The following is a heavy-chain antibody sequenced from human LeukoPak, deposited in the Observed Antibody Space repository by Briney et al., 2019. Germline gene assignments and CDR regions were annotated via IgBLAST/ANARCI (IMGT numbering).Heavy chain of an antibody. Sequence: GGSLRLSCAASGFTFSSYWMSWVRQAPGKGLEWVANIKQDGSEKHYVDSVSGRFTISRDSAKNSLHLQMSSLRAEDTAVYYCARRGITISGVLVYHYSGLDVWGQGTTVTVSS. J-gene: IGHJ6*02. CDR3: ARRGITISGVLVYHYSGLDV. CDR1: GFTFSSYW. V-gene: IGHV3-7*01. CDR2: IKQDGSEK. D-gene: IGHD3-3*01.